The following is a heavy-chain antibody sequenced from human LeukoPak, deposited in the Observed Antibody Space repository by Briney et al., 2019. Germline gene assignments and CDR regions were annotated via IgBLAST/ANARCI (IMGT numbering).Heavy chain of an antibody. V-gene: IGHV1-2*02. D-gene: IGHD6-19*01. CDR2: ITPTSGGT. Sequence: ASVRVSCMASGYTFTGYYIHWVRQAPGQGLAWMGWITPTSGGTKCAQKFQGRVTMARDTSISTAYMEWSRLRADDTAVFYCARGGSAWDNPFDDWGQGALVTVSS. CDR3: ARGGSAWDNPFDD. J-gene: IGHJ4*02. CDR1: GYTFTGYY.